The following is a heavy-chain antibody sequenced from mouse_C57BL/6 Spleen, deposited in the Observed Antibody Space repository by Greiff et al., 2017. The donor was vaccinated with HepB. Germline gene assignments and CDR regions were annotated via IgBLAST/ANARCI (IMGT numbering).Heavy chain of an antibody. CDR1: GFTFSDYG. J-gene: IGHJ3*01. Sequence: EVKLMESGGGLVKPGGSLKLSCAASGFTFSDYGMHWVRQAPEKGLEWVAYISSGSSTIYYADTVKGRFTISRDNAKNTLCLQMTSLRSEDTAMYYCAADGYYPSWFAYWGQGTLVTVSA. CDR3: AADGYYPSWFAY. D-gene: IGHD2-3*01. V-gene: IGHV5-17*01. CDR2: ISSGSSTI.